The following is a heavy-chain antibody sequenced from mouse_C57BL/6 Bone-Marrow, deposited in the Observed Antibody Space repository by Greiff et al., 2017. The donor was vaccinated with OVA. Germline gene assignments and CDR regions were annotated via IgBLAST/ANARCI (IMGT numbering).Heavy chain of an antibody. CDR2: IDPSDSYT. V-gene: IGHV1-59*01. CDR1: GYTFTSYW. Sequence: QVQLQQPGAELVRPGTSVKLSCKASGYTFTSYWMHWVKQRPGQGLEWIGVIDPSDSYTNYNQKFKGKATLTVDTSSSTAYMQLSSLTSEDSAVYYCARLVYGNSFDYWGQGTPLPDSS. CDR3: ARLVYGNSFDY. J-gene: IGHJ2*01. D-gene: IGHD1-1*01.